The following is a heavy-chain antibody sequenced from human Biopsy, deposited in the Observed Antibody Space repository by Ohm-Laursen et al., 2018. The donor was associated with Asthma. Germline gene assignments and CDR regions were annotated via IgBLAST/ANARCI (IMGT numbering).Heavy chain of an antibody. D-gene: IGHD3-22*01. CDR1: GFTFSSYG. V-gene: IGHV3-33*05. J-gene: IGHJ3*01. CDR2: MSYDGSIK. CDR3: VKDTDEIRGYYTCEV. Sequence: SLRLSCAASGFTFSSYGMDWVRQAPGKGLEWVALMSYDGSIKDYADSVKGRFTISRDNSKNTVDLQMRSLRAEETAIYYCVKDTDEIRGYYTCEVWGQGTMVTVSS.